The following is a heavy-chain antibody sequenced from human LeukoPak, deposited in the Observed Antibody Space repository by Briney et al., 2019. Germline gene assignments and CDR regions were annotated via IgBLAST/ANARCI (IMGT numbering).Heavy chain of an antibody. D-gene: IGHD2-21*01. J-gene: IGHJ3*02. CDR3: AAVSYLAFDI. V-gene: IGHV3-48*04. CDR2: ISSSSSTI. Sequence: PGGSLRLSCATSGFTFSTYSMNWVRQAPGKGLEGVSYISSSSSTIYYADSVKGRFTISRDNAKNSAFLQINSLRVEDTAIYYCAAVSYLAFDIWGQGTMVTVSS. CDR1: GFTFSTYS.